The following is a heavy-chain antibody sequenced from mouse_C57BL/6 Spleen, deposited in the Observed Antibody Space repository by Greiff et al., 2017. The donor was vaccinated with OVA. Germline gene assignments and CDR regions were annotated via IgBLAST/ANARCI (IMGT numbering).Heavy chain of an antibody. V-gene: IGHV5-9-1*02. CDR3: TRDTGTGYYFDY. D-gene: IGHD4-1*01. Sequence: EVQRVESGEGLVKPGGSLKLSCAASGFTFSSYAMSWVRQTPEKRLEWVAYISSGGDYIYYADTVKGRFTISRDNARNTLYLQMSSLKSEDTAMYYCTRDTGTGYYFDYWGQGTTLTVSS. J-gene: IGHJ2*01. CDR1: GFTFSSYA. CDR2: ISSGGDYI.